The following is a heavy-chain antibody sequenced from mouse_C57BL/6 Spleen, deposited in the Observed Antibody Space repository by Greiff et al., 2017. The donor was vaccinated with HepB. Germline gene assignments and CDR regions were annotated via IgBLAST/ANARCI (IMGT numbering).Heavy chain of an antibody. D-gene: IGHD2-3*01. V-gene: IGHV1-52*01. Sequence: QVQLQQPGAELVRPGSSVKLSCKASGYTFTSYWMHWVKQRPIQGLEWIGNIDPSDSETHYNQKFKDKATLTVDKASSTAYMQLSSLTSEDSAVYYCASYDGYLDYWGQGTTLTVSS. CDR1: GYTFTSYW. J-gene: IGHJ2*01. CDR2: IDPSDSET. CDR3: ASYDGYLDY.